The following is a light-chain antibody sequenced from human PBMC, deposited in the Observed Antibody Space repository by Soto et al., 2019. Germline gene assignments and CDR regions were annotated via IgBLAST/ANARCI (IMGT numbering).Light chain of an antibody. Sequence: QSALTQPPSASGSPGQSVTISCTGTSSDIGTYDYVSWYQHLPDKAPKLIIYEVSKRPSGVPDRFSGSKSGNSASLTVSGLQAEDKGDYYRCSYGGGNNCDIFRTGTKVTVL. V-gene: IGLV2-8*01. CDR2: EVS. J-gene: IGLJ1*01. CDR1: SSDIGTYDY. CDR3: CSYGGGNNCDI.